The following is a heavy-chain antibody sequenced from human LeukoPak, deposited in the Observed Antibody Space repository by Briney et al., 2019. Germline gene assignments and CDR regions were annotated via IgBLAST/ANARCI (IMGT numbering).Heavy chain of an antibody. D-gene: IGHD3-22*01. CDR3: ARETTPRYDSSGYRPPLFDY. CDR1: GYTFTSYG. CDR2: ISAYNGNV. Sequence: ASVKVSCKSSGYTFTSYGISWVRQAPGQGLEWMGWISAYNGNVNYAQKLQGRVTVTTDTSTSTAYMELRSLRSDDTAVYYCARETTPRYDSSGYRPPLFDYWGQGTLVTVSS. J-gene: IGHJ4*02. V-gene: IGHV1-18*01.